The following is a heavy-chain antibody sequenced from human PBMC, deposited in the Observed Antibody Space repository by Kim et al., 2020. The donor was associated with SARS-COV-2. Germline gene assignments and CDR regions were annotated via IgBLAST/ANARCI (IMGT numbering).Heavy chain of an antibody. D-gene: IGHD3-10*01. V-gene: IGHV5-51*01. J-gene: IGHJ4*02. CDR1: GYIFTTYW. Sequence: GESLKISCKGSGYIFTTYWIGWVRQMPGKGLEWMGIINPGNSQIIYSPSFQGHVSISADKSITTAYLQWSSLQASDSASYYCARHRIPGHYYGSGSYGGNACWGQGTLASVSA. CDR3: ARHRIPGHYYGSGSYGGNAC. CDR2: INPGNSQI.